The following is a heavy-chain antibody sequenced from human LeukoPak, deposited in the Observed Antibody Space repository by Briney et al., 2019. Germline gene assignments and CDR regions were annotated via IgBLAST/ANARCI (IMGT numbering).Heavy chain of an antibody. D-gene: IGHD3-22*01. J-gene: IGHJ6*02. CDR1: GESVSSNSAA. CDR3: GRKNYFYDSSAHYAGLDV. CDR2: TYYRSKCYN. Sequence: SQTLSLTCAISGESVSSNSAAWNWIRQSPSRGLVWLGRTYYRSKCYNEYAVSVKSRININPDTSKNQFSLQLNSLTPEETAVYYCGRKNYFYDSSAHYAGLDVWGQGTTVTVSS. V-gene: IGHV6-1*01.